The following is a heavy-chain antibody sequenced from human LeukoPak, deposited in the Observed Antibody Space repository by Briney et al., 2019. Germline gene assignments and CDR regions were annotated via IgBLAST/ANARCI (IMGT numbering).Heavy chain of an antibody. CDR3: ARDEYSGSYLRYYYYGMDV. V-gene: IGHV3-48*03. J-gene: IGHJ6*02. Sequence: GGSLRLSCAASGFTFSSYEMNWVRQAPGKGLEWVSYISGSGSTIYYADSVKGRFTISRDNAKNSLYLQMNSLRAEDTAVYYRARDEYSGSYLRYYYYGMDVWGQGTTVTVSS. CDR1: GFTFSSYE. CDR2: ISGSGSTI. D-gene: IGHD1-26*01.